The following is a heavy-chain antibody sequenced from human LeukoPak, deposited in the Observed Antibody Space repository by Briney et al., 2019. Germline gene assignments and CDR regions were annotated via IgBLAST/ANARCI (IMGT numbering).Heavy chain of an antibody. CDR1: GYTFTGYY. D-gene: IGHD2-2*01. V-gene: IGHV1-2*02. CDR3: ARADIVVVPAAIRLYWFDP. Sequence: ASVKVSCKASGYTFTGYYMHWVRQAPGQGLEWMGWINPNSGGTNYAQKFQGRVTMTRDTSISTAYMELSRLRSDDTAVYYCARADIVVVPAAIRLYWFDPWGLGTLVTVSS. CDR2: INPNSGGT. J-gene: IGHJ5*02.